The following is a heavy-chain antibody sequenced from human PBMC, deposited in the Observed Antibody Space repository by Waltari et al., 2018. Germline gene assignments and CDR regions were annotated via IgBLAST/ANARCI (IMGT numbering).Heavy chain of an antibody. Sequence: QVQLVQSGAEVKKPGSSVKVYCKASGGTFSSYAISWVRQAPGQGLEWMGGIIPMCGKANYAQKCQGRVTITADESTSTAYMELSSRRSEYTAVYYCARSHGGQLVEGTGYFDYWGQGTLVTVSS. D-gene: IGHD6-6*01. CDR2: IIPMCGKA. V-gene: IGHV1-69*13. CDR3: ARSHGGQLVEGTGYFDY. J-gene: IGHJ4*02. CDR1: GGTFSSYA.